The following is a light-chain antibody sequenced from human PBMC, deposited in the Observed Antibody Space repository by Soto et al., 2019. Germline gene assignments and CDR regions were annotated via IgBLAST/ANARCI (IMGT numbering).Light chain of an antibody. CDR3: QVWDSTTETV. CDR2: RDT. V-gene: IGLV3-9*01. J-gene: IGLJ1*01. CDR1: NIGSYN. Sequence: SYELTQPLSVSVALGQTARLTCGGNNIGSYNVHWYQQKPGQAPVLVIYRDTNRPSGIPERFSGSNSGNTATLTITRAQAGDEADYYCQVWDSTTETVFGTGTNSPS.